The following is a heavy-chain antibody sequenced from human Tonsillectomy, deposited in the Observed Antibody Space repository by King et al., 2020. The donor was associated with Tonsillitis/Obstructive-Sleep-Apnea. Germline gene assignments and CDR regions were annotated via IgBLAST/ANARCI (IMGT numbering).Heavy chain of an antibody. CDR1: GFTFSSYE. Sequence: VQLVESGGGLVQPGGSLRLSCAASGFTFSSYEMNWVRQAPGKGLEWVSYISSSGSTIYYADSVKGRFTISRDNAKNSLYLQMNSLRAEDTAVYYCAREAEIKELFVYWGQGTLVTVSS. J-gene: IGHJ4*02. D-gene: IGHD1-7*01. CDR2: ISSSGSTI. CDR3: AREAEIKELFVY. V-gene: IGHV3-48*03.